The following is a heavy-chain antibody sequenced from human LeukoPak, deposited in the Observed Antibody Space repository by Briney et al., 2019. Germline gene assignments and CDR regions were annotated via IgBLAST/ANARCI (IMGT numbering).Heavy chain of an antibody. V-gene: IGHV3-7*03. CDR1: GFTLSNHW. CDR2: VNRDGSET. J-gene: IGHJ6*02. CDR3: ARNNGMDV. Sequence: EGSLRLSCAASGFTLSNHWMTWVRQVPGRGPEWVANVNRDGSETYYLDSVKGRFTISKDNAKNSLYLQMNSLRAEDTALYHCARNNGMDVWGQGTTVIVSS.